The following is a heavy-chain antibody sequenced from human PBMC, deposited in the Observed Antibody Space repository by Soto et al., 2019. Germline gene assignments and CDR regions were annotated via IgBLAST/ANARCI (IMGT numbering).Heavy chain of an antibody. D-gene: IGHD3-22*01. CDR3: ARVDDSSGYHAGDAFDI. CDR2: INPNSGGT. J-gene: IGHJ3*02. V-gene: IGHV1-2*02. CDR1: GYTFTGYY. Sequence: QVQLVQSGAEVKKPGASVKVSCKASGYTFTGYYMHWVRQAPGQGLEWMGWINPNSGGTNYAQKFQGRVTMTRDTSISTAYMELSRLRSDATAVYYCARVDDSSGYHAGDAFDIWGQGTMVTVSS.